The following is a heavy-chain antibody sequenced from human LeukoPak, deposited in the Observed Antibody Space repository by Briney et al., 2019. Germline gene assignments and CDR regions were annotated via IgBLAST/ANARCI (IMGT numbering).Heavy chain of an antibody. CDR3: ARASKYCSGGSCYERDAFDI. Sequence: GGSLRLSCAASGFTFSDHYMDWVRQAPGKGLEWVGRIRNKANSYTTEYAASVKGRFTISRDDSKNSLYLQMNSLKTEDTAVYYCARASKYCSGGSCYERDAFDIWGQGTMVTVSS. CDR2: IRNKANSYTT. V-gene: IGHV3-72*01. CDR1: GFTFSDHY. D-gene: IGHD2-15*01. J-gene: IGHJ3*02.